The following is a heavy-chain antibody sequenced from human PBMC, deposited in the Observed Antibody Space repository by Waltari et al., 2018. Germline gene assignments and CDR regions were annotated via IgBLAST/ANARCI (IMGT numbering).Heavy chain of an antibody. CDR1: GFTFSSYS. CDR3: ARGRGYDFDY. J-gene: IGHJ4*02. V-gene: IGHV3-48*04. D-gene: IGHD5-12*01. Sequence: EVQLVESGGGLVQPGGSLRLSCAASGFTFSSYSMNWVRQAPGKGLEWVSYISIRSSTIYYADSVKGRFTISRDNAKNSLYLQMNSLRAEDTAVYYCARGRGYDFDYWGQGTLVTVSS. CDR2: ISIRSSTI.